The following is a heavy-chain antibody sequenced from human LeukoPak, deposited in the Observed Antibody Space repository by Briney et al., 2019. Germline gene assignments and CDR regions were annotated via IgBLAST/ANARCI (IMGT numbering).Heavy chain of an antibody. J-gene: IGHJ4*02. D-gene: IGHD1-26*01. CDR3: ASRMVGGFDY. V-gene: IGHV3-30-3*01. CDR2: ISYDGSNK. Sequence: GRSLRLSCAASGFTFSSYAMHWVRQAPGKGLEWVAVISYDGSNKYYADSVKGRFTISRDNSKNTLYLQMNSLRAEDTAVYYCASRMVGGFDYWGQGTLVTVSS. CDR1: GFTFSSYA.